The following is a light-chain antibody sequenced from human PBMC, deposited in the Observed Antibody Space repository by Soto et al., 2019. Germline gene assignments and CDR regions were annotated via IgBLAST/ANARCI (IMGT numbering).Light chain of an antibody. V-gene: IGKV3-15*01. CDR3: QQYRNWPRT. CDR2: GAS. CDR1: QNLGTLY. Sequence: EIVLTQSPGTLSLSPGERGTLSCRASQNLGTLYLAWFQQKPGQAPRLLIYGASTRATDMPGRFSGRGSGAEFTLTINSLQSEDFAVYYCQQYRNWPRTFGQGTKVDIK. J-gene: IGKJ1*01.